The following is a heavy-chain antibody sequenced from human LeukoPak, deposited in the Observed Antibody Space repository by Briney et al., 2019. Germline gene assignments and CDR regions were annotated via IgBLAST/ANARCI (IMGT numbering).Heavy chain of an antibody. D-gene: IGHD2-2*01. J-gene: IGHJ4*02. CDR1: GGSISTYY. CDR3: ARVVGRYCSSTSCYIDY. Sequence: SETLSLTCTVSGGSISTYYWSWLRQPPGKGLEWIGYIYDSGSTNYNPSLKSRVTISEDTSKRQFSLNPRSVTAADTAVYYCARVVGRYCSSTSCYIDYWGQGTLVTVSS. CDR2: IYDSGST. V-gene: IGHV4-59*01.